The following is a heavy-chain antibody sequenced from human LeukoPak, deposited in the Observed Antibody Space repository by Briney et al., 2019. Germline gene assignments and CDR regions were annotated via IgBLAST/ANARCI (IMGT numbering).Heavy chain of an antibody. CDR3: ARDLSYYDFWSGYSLGHYYYGMDV. CDR2: INPSGGST. D-gene: IGHD3-3*01. J-gene: IGHJ6*02. V-gene: IGHV1-46*01. CDR1: GYTFTSYY. Sequence: ASVKVSCKASGYTFTSYYMHWVRQAPGQGLEWMGIINPSGGSTSYAQKFQGRVTMTRDTSTSTVYMELSSLRSEDTAVYYCARDLSYYDFWSGYSLGHYYYGMDVWGQGTTVTVSS.